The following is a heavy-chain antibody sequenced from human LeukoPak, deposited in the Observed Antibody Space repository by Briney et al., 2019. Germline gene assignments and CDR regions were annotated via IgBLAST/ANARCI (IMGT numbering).Heavy chain of an antibody. Sequence: SETLSLTCTVSSYSISSGYYWGWIRQPPGTGLEWIGSIYHSGSTFYKPSLKSRVTISIDTSKNQFSLKLNSVTAADTAIYYCARSGNVGSAYSPPDYRGRGTLVTVSS. CDR2: IYHSGST. D-gene: IGHD3-22*01. V-gene: IGHV4-38-2*02. J-gene: IGHJ4*02. CDR3: ARSGNVGSAYSPPDY. CDR1: SYSISSGYY.